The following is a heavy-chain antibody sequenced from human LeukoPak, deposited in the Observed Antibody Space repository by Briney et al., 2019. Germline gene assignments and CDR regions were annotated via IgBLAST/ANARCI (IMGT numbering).Heavy chain of an antibody. V-gene: IGHV3-30*18. Sequence: GGSLRLSCTASGFTFSDYGIHWVRQAPGKGLGWVTFISYDGSNKYYVDSVKGRSTISRDNSKNTLYLQMNSLRAEDTAVYYCAKGAYYYDSSGQYYFDYWGQGTLVTVSS. CDR2: ISYDGSNK. J-gene: IGHJ4*02. CDR1: GFTFSDYG. D-gene: IGHD3-22*01. CDR3: AKGAYYYDSSGQYYFDY.